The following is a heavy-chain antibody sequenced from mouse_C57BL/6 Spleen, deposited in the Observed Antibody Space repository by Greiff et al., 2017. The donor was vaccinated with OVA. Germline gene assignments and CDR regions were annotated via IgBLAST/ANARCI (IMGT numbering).Heavy chain of an antibody. CDR3: ARSRATMVTTGFAD. J-gene: IGHJ3*01. V-gene: IGHV1-69*01. CDR2: IDPSDSYT. CDR1: GYTFTSYW. Sequence: VKLMESGAELVMPGASVKLSCKASGYTFTSYWMHWVKQRPGQGLEWIGEIDPSDSYTNYNQKFKGKSTLTVDKSSSTAYMQLSSLTSEDSAVYYCARSRATMVTTGFADWGQGTLVTVSA. D-gene: IGHD2-2*01.